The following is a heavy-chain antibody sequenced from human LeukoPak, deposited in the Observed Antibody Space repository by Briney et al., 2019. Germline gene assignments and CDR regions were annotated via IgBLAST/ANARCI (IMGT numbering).Heavy chain of an antibody. V-gene: IGHV4-38-2*02. CDR1: GYSISSGYF. CDR3: ARGRSGSRRGWFDP. J-gene: IGHJ5*02. D-gene: IGHD3-3*01. Sequence: SETLSLICTVSGYSISSGYFWGWIRQPPGKGLEWIGSIYHSGITYYNPSLRSRVTISVDTSKNQFSLKLSSVTAADTAVYYCARGRSGSRRGWFDPWGQGTLVTVSS. CDR2: IYHSGIT.